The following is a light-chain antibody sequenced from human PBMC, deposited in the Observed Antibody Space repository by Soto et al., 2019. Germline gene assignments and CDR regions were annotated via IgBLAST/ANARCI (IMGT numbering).Light chain of an antibody. CDR2: DVD. Sequence: QSVLTQPASISGSPGQSITISCTGTSSDVGGYNYVSWYQQYPGKAPKLMIYDVDNRSSGVSNRFSGSKSGKTASLTISGLQAEDEADYYCSSYTSSSTVIFGGGAKLTVL. V-gene: IGLV2-14*03. J-gene: IGLJ2*01. CDR3: SSYTSSSTVI. CDR1: SSDVGGYNY.